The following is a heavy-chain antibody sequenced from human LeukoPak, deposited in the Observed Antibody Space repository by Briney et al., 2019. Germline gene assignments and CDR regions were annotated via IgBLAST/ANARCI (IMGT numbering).Heavy chain of an antibody. D-gene: IGHD2-2*01. CDR3: ARGGYQLLWY. V-gene: IGHV3-7*04. J-gene: IGHJ4*02. CDR2: IKQDGSEK. CDR1: GFTFSTYW. Sequence: PGGSLRLSCAASGFTFSTYWMSWVRQAPGTGLEWVASIKQDGSEKSYVYSVKGRSTTFTDNAKHSLYLQMNSLRAEDTAVYYCARGGYQLLWYWGQGTLVTVSS.